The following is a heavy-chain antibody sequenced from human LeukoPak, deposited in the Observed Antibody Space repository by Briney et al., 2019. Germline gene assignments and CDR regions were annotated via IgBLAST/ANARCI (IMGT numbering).Heavy chain of an antibody. CDR3: ARGGAYGSGNHYRGGAFDI. CDR1: GFSVSDNY. Sequence: SGGSLRLSCATSGFSVSDNYMTWVRQAPGKGLEWVSVIYRGGSTYYADSVKGRFTISRDNSKNMVYLQMNSLRVEDTAVYYCARGGAYGSGNHYRGGAFDIWAQGTMVTVSS. V-gene: IGHV3-53*01. CDR2: IYRGGST. D-gene: IGHD3-10*01. J-gene: IGHJ3*02.